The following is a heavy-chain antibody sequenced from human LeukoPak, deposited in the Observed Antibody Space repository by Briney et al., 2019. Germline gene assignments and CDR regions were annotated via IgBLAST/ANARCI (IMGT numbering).Heavy chain of an antibody. Sequence: ASVKVSCKASGYTFTSYYMHWVRQAPGQGLEWMGIINPSGGSTSYAQKFQGRVTMTRDTSTSTAYMELRSLRSDDTAVYYCARNEGDYFDYWGQGTLVTVSS. V-gene: IGHV1-46*01. CDR3: ARNEGDYFDY. CDR1: GYTFTSYY. CDR2: INPSGGST. J-gene: IGHJ4*02. D-gene: IGHD1-1*01.